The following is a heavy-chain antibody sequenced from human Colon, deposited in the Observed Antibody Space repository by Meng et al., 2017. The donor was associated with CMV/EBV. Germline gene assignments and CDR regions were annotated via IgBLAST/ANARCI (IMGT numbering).Heavy chain of an antibody. D-gene: IGHD1-1*01. CDR1: GFTFSTHG. V-gene: IGHV3-30*02. CDR2: TLYDESTK. Sequence: GESLKISCAASGFTFSTHGMHWVRQTPGKGLEWVAFTLYDESTKYYTDSVKGRFTISRDNTKKSLSLQMNNLRAEDTAVYYCARDYHTNGPPPLDFWGQGTRVTVSS. CDR3: ARDYHTNGPPPLDF. J-gene: IGHJ4*02.